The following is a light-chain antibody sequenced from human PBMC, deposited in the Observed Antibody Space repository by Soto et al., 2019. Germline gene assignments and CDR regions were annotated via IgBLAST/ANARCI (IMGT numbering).Light chain of an antibody. CDR3: QQYENYFWT. J-gene: IGKJ1*01. V-gene: IGKV1-5*03. CDR1: QTIESW. Sequence: DIQMTQVPSTLAASVGDRVTITCRASQTIESWVAWFQQKPGKAPKLLIYKASTSDLGVPSRFSGSGSGTEFTLTISDLQPDDFATYYCQQYENYFWTFDQGTKVEIK. CDR2: KAS.